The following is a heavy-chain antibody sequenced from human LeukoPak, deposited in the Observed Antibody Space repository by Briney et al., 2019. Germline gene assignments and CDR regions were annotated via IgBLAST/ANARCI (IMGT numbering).Heavy chain of an antibody. Sequence: GASVKVSCKASGYTFTGYYIHWVRQAPGQGLEWMGWISAYTGKTDYAEKLQGRVTMTTDTATRTAYMELKSLSSDDTAVYYRARVAAAAHTGYAYLEYSGQGTLVTVSS. D-gene: IGHD5-12*01. J-gene: IGHJ4*02. CDR3: ARVAAAAHTGYAYLEY. CDR1: GYTFTGYY. CDR2: ISAYTGKT. V-gene: IGHV1-18*04.